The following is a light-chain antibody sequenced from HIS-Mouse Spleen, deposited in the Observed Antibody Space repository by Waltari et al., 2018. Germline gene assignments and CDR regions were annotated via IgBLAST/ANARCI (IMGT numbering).Light chain of an antibody. CDR1: ALPKKY. CDR2: KDS. V-gene: IGLV3-25*03. CDR3: QSADSSGTYV. J-gene: IGLJ1*01. Sequence: SYELTQPPSVSVSPGQTARITCSGDALPKKYAFWYQQKPGPAPVLVIYKDSERPSGIPERFSGSSSGTTVTLTISGVQAEDEADYYCQSADSSGTYVFGTGTKVTVL.